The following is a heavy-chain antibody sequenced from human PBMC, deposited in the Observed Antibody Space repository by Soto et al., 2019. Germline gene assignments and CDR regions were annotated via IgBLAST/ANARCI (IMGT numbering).Heavy chain of an antibody. CDR3: ASDPHYCSSTSCSARAS. CDR1: GFPFSSYG. J-gene: IGHJ5*02. D-gene: IGHD2-2*01. CDR2: IWYDGSNK. Sequence: QVQLVESGGVVVQPGRSLRLSCAASGFPFSSYGMHWVRQAPGKGLEWVAVIWYDGSNKYYADSVKGRFTISRDNSKNTLYLQMNSLRAEDTAVYYCASDPHYCSSTSCSARASWGQGTLVTVSS. V-gene: IGHV3-33*01.